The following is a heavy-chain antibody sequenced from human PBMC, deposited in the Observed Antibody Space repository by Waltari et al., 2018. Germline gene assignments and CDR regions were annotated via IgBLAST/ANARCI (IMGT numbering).Heavy chain of an antibody. Sequence: QVQLQESGPGLVKPSETLSLTCTVSGGSISSYSWSWIRQPPGKGLEWIGYIYYSGSTNYNPSLKSRVTISVDTSKNQFSLKLSSVTAADTAVYYCARHEGYYYGSGSYLFDYWGQGTLVTVSS. CDR3: ARHEGYYYGSGSYLFDY. J-gene: IGHJ4*02. V-gene: IGHV4-59*08. CDR2: IYYSGST. CDR1: GGSISSYS. D-gene: IGHD3-10*01.